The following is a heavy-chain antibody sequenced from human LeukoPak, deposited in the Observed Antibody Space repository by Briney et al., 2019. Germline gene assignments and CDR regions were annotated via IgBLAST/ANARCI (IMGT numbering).Heavy chain of an antibody. Sequence: SETLSLTCTVSGYSISSGYYWGWIRQPPGKGLEWIGSIYRSGSTYYNPSLKSRVTISADTSKNQFSLKLISVTAADTAVYYCARDGWNDDDGFDIWGQGTMVTVSS. D-gene: IGHD1-1*01. V-gene: IGHV4-38-2*02. CDR1: GYSISSGYY. J-gene: IGHJ3*02. CDR3: ARDGWNDDDGFDI. CDR2: IYRSGST.